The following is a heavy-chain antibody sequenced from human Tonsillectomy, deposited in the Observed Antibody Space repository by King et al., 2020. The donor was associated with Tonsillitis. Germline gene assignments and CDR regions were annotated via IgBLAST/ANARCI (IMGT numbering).Heavy chain of an antibody. CDR1: GFTFSSYA. J-gene: IGHJ4*02. CDR3: AKDLWVSSGWYQLSPFDD. CDR2: ISGTGATT. D-gene: IGHD6-19*01. V-gene: IGHV3-23*04. Sequence: VQLVESGGGLVQPGGSLKLSCAASGFTFSSYAMSWVRQAPGKGLEWVAAISGTGATTYYADSVKGRFTISRDHSKNTPYLQMNSLRAEDTAVYYCAKDLWVSSGWYQLSPFDDGGQGTLVTVSS.